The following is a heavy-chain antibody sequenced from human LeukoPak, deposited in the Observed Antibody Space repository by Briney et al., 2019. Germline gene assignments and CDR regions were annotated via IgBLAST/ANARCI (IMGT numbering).Heavy chain of an antibody. CDR3: ARLQQQQLSV. CDR2: IYYSGST. Sequence: SETVSLTCSCSGGSISISNYYWAWIRQPPGKGLEWIGSIYYSGSTYYNPSLKSRVTISVDKSKNQFSLKVTSMTAADTAMYYCARLQQQQLSVWGQGTMVIVSS. CDR1: GGSISISNYY. J-gene: IGHJ3*01. V-gene: IGHV4-39*01. D-gene: IGHD6-13*01.